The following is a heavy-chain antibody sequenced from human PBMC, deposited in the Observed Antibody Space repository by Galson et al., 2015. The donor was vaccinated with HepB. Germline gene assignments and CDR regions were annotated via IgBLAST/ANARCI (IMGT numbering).Heavy chain of an antibody. Sequence: SVKVSCKASGYTFTNYAIHWVRQAPGQRLEWMRWINAGYGNTKYSQKFQGRVTITRDISASTAYMELSSLTSEDTAVYYCARDALTDYYDGSAPPNWFDPWGQGTLVTVS. D-gene: IGHD3-22*01. J-gene: IGHJ5*02. CDR2: INAGYGNT. CDR1: GYTFTNYA. CDR3: ARDALTDYYDGSAPPNWFDP. V-gene: IGHV1-3*01.